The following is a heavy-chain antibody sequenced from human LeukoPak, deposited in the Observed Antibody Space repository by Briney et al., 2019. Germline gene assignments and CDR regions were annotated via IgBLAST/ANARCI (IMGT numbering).Heavy chain of an antibody. D-gene: IGHD5/OR15-5a*01. J-gene: IGHJ4*02. V-gene: IGHV4-34*01. Sequence: SETLSLTCAVYGGSFSGYYWSWIRQPPGKGLEWIGEINHSGSTNYNPSLKSRVTISVDTSKNQFSLKLSSVTAADTAVYYCARALSAPAWDFDYWGPGNPGHRLL. CDR2: INHSGST. CDR1: GGSFSGYY. CDR3: ARALSAPAWDFDY.